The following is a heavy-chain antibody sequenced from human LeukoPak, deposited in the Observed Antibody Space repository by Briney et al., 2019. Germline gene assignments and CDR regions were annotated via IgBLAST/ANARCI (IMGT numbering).Heavy chain of an antibody. D-gene: IGHD3-10*01. CDR1: GFTFDDYA. Sequence: GRSLRLSCAASGFTFDDYAMHWVRQAPGKGLEWVSSISWNSGSIGYADSVKGRFTISRDNAKNSLYLQMNSLRAEDTALYYCAKDMSYGSGSRFDYWGQGTLVTVSS. CDR3: AKDMSYGSGSRFDY. CDR2: ISWNSGSI. J-gene: IGHJ4*02. V-gene: IGHV3-9*01.